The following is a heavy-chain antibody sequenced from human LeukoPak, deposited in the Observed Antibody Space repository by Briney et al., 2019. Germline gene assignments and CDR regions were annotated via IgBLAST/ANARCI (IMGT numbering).Heavy chain of an antibody. V-gene: IGHV4-61*01. Sequence: SETLSLTCTPSGGSLSGDNYYWSWIRQPPGKGLQWIAYISLSGSTNYNPSLKSRVTISLDTSKNQFSLRLTSVTAADTAVYYCAKAGAPMGGYWGQGTLVTVSS. CDR1: GGSLSGDNYY. D-gene: IGHD3-16*01. CDR3: AKAGAPMGGY. J-gene: IGHJ4*02. CDR2: ISLSGST.